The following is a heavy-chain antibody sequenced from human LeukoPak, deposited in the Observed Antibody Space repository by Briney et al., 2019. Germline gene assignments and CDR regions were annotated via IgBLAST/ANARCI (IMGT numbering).Heavy chain of an antibody. Sequence: GGSLRLSCAVSGFTVGSYAMSWVRQAPGKGLEWVSGVSNTGLTTYYIDSVKGRFTISRDNSKNTLYLQMNSLRAEDTAVYYCARRAGAYSHPYDYWGQGTLVTVSS. V-gene: IGHV3-23*01. J-gene: IGHJ4*02. D-gene: IGHD4/OR15-4a*01. CDR3: ARRAGAYSHPYDY. CDR2: VSNTGLTT. CDR1: GFTVGSYA.